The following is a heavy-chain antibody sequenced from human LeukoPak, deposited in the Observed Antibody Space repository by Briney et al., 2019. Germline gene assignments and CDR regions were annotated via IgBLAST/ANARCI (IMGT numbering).Heavy chain of an antibody. Sequence: SSETLPLTCNVSGDSISNYYWSWIRQPPGKGLEWIGYIYNSGNTNYNPSLKSRVTISEDTSKNQFSLKLSSVTAADTAVYYCARTVHYSSGWSPTYYFDYWGQGTLVTVSS. J-gene: IGHJ4*02. CDR1: GDSISNYY. CDR3: ARTVHYSSGWSPTYYFDY. CDR2: IYNSGNT. D-gene: IGHD6-19*01. V-gene: IGHV4-59*01.